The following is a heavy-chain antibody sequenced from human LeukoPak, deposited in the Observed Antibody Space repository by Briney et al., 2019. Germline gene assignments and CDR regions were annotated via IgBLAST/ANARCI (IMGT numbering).Heavy chain of an antibody. Sequence: SQTLSLTCTVSGGSISSGSYYWSSIRQPAGKGLESMGRIYTSGTTNYNPSLKSRVTISVDTSKNQFSLKLSSVTAAATPGYYFGINRQECKFRIGSYNGINAFNRGRQARLATASS. V-gene: IGHV4-61*02. D-gene: IGHD3-9*01. J-gene: IGHJ3*02. CDR3: GINRQECKFRIGSYNGINAFNR. CDR1: GGSISSGSYY. CDR2: IYTSGTT.